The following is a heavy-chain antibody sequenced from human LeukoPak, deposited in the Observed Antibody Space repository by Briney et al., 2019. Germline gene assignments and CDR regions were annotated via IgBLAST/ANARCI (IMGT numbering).Heavy chain of an antibody. D-gene: IGHD6-6*01. J-gene: IGHJ6*03. CDR1: GGTFSSYA. Sequence: SVTVSCKASGGTFSSYAISWVRQAPGQGLEWMGGIIPIFGTANYAQKFQGRVTITTDESTSTAYMELSSLRSEDTAVYYCASSSSSSGRAYYYYYYMDVWGKGTTVTVSS. CDR3: ASSSSSSGRAYYYYYYMDV. V-gene: IGHV1-69*05. CDR2: IIPIFGTA.